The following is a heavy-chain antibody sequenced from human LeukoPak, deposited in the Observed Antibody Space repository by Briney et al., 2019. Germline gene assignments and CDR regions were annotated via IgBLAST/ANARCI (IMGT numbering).Heavy chain of an antibody. J-gene: IGHJ4*02. CDR3: AKDHCSSTSCPGENDY. CDR1: GFTFSSYA. V-gene: IGHV3-23*01. Sequence: GGSLRLSCAASGFTFSSYAMSWVRQAPGKGLEWVSAISGSGGSTYYADSVKGRFTISRDNSKNTLYLQMNSLRAEDTAVYYCAKDHCSSTSCPGENDYWGQGTLVTVSS. CDR2: ISGSGGST. D-gene: IGHD2-2*01.